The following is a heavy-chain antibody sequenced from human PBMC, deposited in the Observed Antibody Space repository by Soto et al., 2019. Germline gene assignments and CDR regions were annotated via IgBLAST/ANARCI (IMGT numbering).Heavy chain of an antibody. CDR2: VNTANGNT. CDR1: GYTFTSYA. J-gene: IGHJ6*02. Sequence: ASVKVSCKASGYTFTSYAMHWVRQTPGLRLEWMGWVNTANGNTNYAQKLQGRVTMTTDTSTSTAYMELRSLRSDDTAVYYCARDLPTMDVWGQGTTVTVSS. CDR3: ARDLPTMDV. V-gene: IGHV1-3*04.